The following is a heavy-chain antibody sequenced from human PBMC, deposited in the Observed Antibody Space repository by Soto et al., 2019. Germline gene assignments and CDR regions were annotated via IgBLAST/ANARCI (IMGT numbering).Heavy chain of an antibody. Sequence: PLSLTCAVSGGSISRAGYAWGWIRQPPGKGLEWIGYIYHSGSTYYNPSLKSRVTISVDRSKKPLSLKLSSVTAADTAAYYCASGYRYGCFDYWGQGTLVIVSS. CDR3: ASGYRYGCFDY. CDR1: GGSISRAGYA. V-gene: IGHV4-30-2*01. CDR2: IYHSGST. J-gene: IGHJ4*02. D-gene: IGHD5-18*01.